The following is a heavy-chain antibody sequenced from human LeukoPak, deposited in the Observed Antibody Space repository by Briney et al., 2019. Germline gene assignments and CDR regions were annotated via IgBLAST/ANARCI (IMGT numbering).Heavy chain of an antibody. D-gene: IGHD6-19*01. V-gene: IGHV4-39*01. CDR3: ARHGSGWYEY. CDR1: GGSISSSSYY. J-gene: IGHJ4*02. CDR2: IYYSGST. Sequence: SETLSLTCTVSGGSISSSSYYWGWIRQPPGKGLEWIGSIYYSGSTYYNPSLKSRVTISVDTSKNQFSLKLSSVTAADTAVYYCARHGSGWYEYWGQGTLVTVSS.